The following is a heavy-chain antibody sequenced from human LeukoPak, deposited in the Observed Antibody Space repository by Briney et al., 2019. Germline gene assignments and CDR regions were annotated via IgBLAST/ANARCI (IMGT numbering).Heavy chain of an antibody. CDR1: GFTFSSYS. CDR3: ASAGLVYSSGWYLETPFDY. V-gene: IGHV3-21*01. D-gene: IGHD6-13*01. Sequence: GGSLRLSCAASGFTFSSYSMNWVRQAPGKGLEWVSSISSSSSYMYYADSVKGRFTISRDNAKNSLYLQMNSLRAEDTAAYYCASAGLVYSSGWYLETPFDYWGQGTLVTVSS. CDR2: ISSSSSYM. J-gene: IGHJ4*02.